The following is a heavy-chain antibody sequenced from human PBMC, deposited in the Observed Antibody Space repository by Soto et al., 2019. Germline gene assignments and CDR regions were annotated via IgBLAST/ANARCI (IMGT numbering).Heavy chain of an antibody. Sequence: SETLSLTCTVSGGSISSSSYYWGWIRQPPGKGLEWIGSIYYSGSTYYNPSLKSRVTISVDTSKNQFSLKLSSVTAADTAVYYCARHEWYSSSPSYYYYMDVWGKGTTVTVSS. J-gene: IGHJ6*03. V-gene: IGHV4-39*01. CDR3: ARHEWYSSSPSYYYYMDV. CDR1: GGSISSSSYY. D-gene: IGHD6-6*01. CDR2: IYYSGST.